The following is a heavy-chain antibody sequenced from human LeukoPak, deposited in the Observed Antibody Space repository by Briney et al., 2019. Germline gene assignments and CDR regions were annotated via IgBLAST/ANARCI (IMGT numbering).Heavy chain of an antibody. CDR3: ARVACSGGSCYDVSWFDP. J-gene: IGHJ5*02. Sequence: SSETLSLACTVPGGSISSGDYYWSWIRQPPGKGLEWIGYIYYSGSTYYNPSLKSRVTISVDTSKNQFSLKLSSVTAADTAVYYCARVACSGGSCYDVSWFDPWGQGTLVTVSS. D-gene: IGHD2-15*01. CDR1: GGSISSGDYY. V-gene: IGHV4-30-4*01. CDR2: IYYSGST.